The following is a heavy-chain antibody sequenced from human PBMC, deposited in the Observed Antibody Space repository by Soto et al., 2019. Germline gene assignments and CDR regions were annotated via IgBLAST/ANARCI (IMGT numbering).Heavy chain of an antibody. Sequence: PGGSLRLSCAASGFTFSSYWMHWVRQAPGKGLEWVAVISYDGSNKYYADSVKGRFTISRDNSKNTLYLQMNSLRAEDTAVYYCAKDQYYDSSEALDYWGQGTLVTVSS. CDR2: ISYDGSNK. CDR1: GFTFSSYW. J-gene: IGHJ4*02. D-gene: IGHD3-22*01. V-gene: IGHV3-30*18. CDR3: AKDQYYDSSEALDY.